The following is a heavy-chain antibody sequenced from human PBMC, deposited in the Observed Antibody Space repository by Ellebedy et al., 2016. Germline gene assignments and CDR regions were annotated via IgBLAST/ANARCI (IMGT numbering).Heavy chain of an antibody. CDR1: IFDEKA. V-gene: IGHV3-9*01. CDR2: IRWNSEII. J-gene: IGHJ5*02. D-gene: IGHD3-22*01. Sequence: GGSLRLXXAIFDEKAMHWVRQAPGKGLEWVAGIRWNSEIIGYADSVKGRFTISRDNAKNSLYLQMNSLRDDDTTLYYCAKDTHDRGGHYGFVDRWGQGTRVTVSS. CDR3: AKDTHDRGGHYGFVDR.